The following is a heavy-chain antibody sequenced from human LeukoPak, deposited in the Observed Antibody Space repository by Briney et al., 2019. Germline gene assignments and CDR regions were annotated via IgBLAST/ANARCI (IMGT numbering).Heavy chain of an antibody. Sequence: GGSLRLSCAASGFTFSSYGMHWVRQAPGKGLEWVAFIRYDGSDKYYADSVKGRFTVSRDNSKNTLYLQMNGLRAEDTAVYYCASYCGGDCGLGDYWGQGTLVTVSS. J-gene: IGHJ4*02. D-gene: IGHD2-21*02. CDR2: IRYDGSDK. V-gene: IGHV3-30*02. CDR1: GFTFSSYG. CDR3: ASYCGGDCGLGDY.